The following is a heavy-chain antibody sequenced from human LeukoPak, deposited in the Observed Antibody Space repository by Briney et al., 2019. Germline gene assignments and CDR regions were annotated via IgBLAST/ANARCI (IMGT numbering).Heavy chain of an antibody. J-gene: IGHJ4*02. Sequence: GGSLRLSCAASGYTFSSYSMHWVRQAPGKGLEWVAVISYDGSNKYYADSVKGRFTISRDNSKNTLYLQMTSLRAEDTAVYYCARAPMYYNILTGYPDYWGQGTLVTVSS. CDR1: GYTFSSYS. D-gene: IGHD3-9*01. CDR3: ARAPMYYNILTGYPDY. CDR2: ISYDGSNK. V-gene: IGHV3-30*04.